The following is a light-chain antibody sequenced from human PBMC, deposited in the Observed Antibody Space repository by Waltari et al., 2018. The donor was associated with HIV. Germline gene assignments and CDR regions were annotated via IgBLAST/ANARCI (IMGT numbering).Light chain of an antibody. CDR3: QQSET. V-gene: IGKV3-20*01. CDR1: QSVSSSY. J-gene: IGKJ1*01. CDR2: GAS. Sequence: EIVLTQSPGTLSLSPGERATLSCRSSQSVSSSYLAWYQQKSGQAPMLLIYGASSRATGIPDRFSGSGSGTEFTLTIARLEPEDFAVYYCQQSETFGQGTRVEIK.